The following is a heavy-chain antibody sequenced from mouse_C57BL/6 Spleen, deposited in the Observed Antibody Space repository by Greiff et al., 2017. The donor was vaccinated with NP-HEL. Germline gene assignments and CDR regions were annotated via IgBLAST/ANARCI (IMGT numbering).Heavy chain of an antibody. Sequence: VQLQQSGAELVRPGASVKLSCTASGFNIKDDYMHWVKQRPEQGLEWIGWIDPENGYSEYASKFQGKATITADTYSNTAYLQLSSLTSEDTSVCYCTLIRYWGQGTTLTVSS. V-gene: IGHV14-4*01. CDR1: GFNIKDDY. CDR3: TLIRY. J-gene: IGHJ2*01. CDR2: IDPENGYS.